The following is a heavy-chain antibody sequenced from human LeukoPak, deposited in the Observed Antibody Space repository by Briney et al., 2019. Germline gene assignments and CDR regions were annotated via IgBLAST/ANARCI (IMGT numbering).Heavy chain of an antibody. CDR2: IYSGGST. CDR1: GFTVSSSY. CDR3: AREPSDIALDV. J-gene: IGHJ6*02. Sequence: QPGGSLRLSCAASGFTVSSSYMNWVRQAPGKGLEWVSVIYSGGSTDYADSVKGRFTISRDNSRNTLYLQMNTLRAEDTAVYYCAREPSDIALDVWGQGTTVTVSS. V-gene: IGHV3-53*01. D-gene: IGHD2-15*01.